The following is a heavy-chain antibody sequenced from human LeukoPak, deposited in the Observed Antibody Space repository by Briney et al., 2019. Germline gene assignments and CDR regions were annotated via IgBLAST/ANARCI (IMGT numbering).Heavy chain of an antibody. D-gene: IGHD3-9*01. Sequence: GGPLTLSCAPRGFTFDDYAIHWLRHAPGKGLEWVSLISGVGVSTYYADSVKGRFTISRDNSKNSLYLQMNSLRTEDTALYYCAKDVSGLRYFDWLSDYYYGMDVWGQGTTVTVSS. J-gene: IGHJ6*02. V-gene: IGHV3-43*02. CDR2: ISGVGVST. CDR1: GFTFDDYA. CDR3: AKDVSGLRYFDWLSDYYYGMDV.